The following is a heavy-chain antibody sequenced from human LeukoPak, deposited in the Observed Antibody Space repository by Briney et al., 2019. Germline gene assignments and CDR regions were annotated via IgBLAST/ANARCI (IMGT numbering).Heavy chain of an antibody. CDR2: ISGSGGST. D-gene: IGHD3-3*01. CDR1: GFTFSTYG. CDR3: AKLSRVLRFLEWPALFDY. V-gene: IGHV3-23*01. J-gene: IGHJ4*02. Sequence: GGSLRLSCAASGFTFSTYGMSWVRQAPGKGLEWVSSISGSGGSTYYADSVKGRFTISRDNSKNTLYVQMNSLRAEDTAVYYCAKLSRVLRFLEWPALFDYWGQGSLVTVSS.